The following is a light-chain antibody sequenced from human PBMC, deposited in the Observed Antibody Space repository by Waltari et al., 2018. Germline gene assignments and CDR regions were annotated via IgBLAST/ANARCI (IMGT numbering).Light chain of an antibody. CDR3: GTWDSSLSTVV. V-gene: IGLV1-51*01. CDR1: SSNLGNGY. Sequence: QSVLTQPPSVSAPPGQKATMSCSRSSSNLGNGYVSWYQHVPGTAPKLLIYDNIKRPSGIPDRFSASKSGTSATLDITGLQTGDEADYFCGTWDSSLSTVVFGGGTKLTVL. CDR2: DNI. J-gene: IGLJ2*01.